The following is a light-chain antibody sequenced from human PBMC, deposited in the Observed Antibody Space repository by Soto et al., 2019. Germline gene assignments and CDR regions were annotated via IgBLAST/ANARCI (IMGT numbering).Light chain of an antibody. CDR2: SNN. CDR1: SSNIGSNT. V-gene: IGLV1-44*01. Sequence: QSVQTQPPSASGTPGQRVTISCSGSSSNIGSNTVNWYQQLPGTAPKLLIYSNNQRPSGVPDRFSGSKSGTSASLAISGLQSEDEADYYCAAWDDSLNGPRYVFGTGTKVTVL. CDR3: AAWDDSLNGPRYV. J-gene: IGLJ1*01.